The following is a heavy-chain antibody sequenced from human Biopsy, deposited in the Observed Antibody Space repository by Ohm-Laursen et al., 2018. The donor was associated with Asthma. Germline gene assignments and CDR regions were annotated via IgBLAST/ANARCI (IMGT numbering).Heavy chain of an antibody. CDR3: ARTYYDFLTGQVNDAFDM. Sequence: ASVKVSCKASGYNFISFAIHWVRQAPGQRLEWMGWINAGNGNTKYSQKFQGRVTITRDTSASTAYMELSSLRSEDTAVYYCARTYYDFLTGQVNDAFDMWGQGTMVTVSS. V-gene: IGHV1-3*01. D-gene: IGHD3-9*01. J-gene: IGHJ3*02. CDR2: INAGNGNT. CDR1: GYNFISFA.